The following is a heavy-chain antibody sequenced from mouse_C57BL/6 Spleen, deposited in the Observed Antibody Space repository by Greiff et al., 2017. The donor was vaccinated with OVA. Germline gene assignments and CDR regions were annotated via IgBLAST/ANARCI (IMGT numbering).Heavy chain of an antibody. V-gene: IGHV1-55*01. Sequence: QVQLQQPGAELVKPGASVKMSCKASGYTFTSYWITWVKQRPGQGLEWIGDIHPGSGSTNYNEKFKSKATLTVDTSSSTAYMQLSSLTSEDSAVYYCARSSAGTRRDWYFDVWGTGTTVTVSS. J-gene: IGHJ1*03. CDR1: GYTFTSYW. D-gene: IGHD4-1*01. CDR3: ARSSAGTRRDWYFDV. CDR2: IHPGSGST.